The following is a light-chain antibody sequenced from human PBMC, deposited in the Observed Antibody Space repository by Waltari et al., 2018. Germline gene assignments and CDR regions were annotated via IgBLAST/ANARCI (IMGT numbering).Light chain of an antibody. CDR2: YDS. CDR3: QLWESGSDRVV. J-gene: IGLJ2*01. V-gene: IGLV3-21*01. CDR1: SIRSRS. Sequence: SYVLTQPPSVSVAPGKAARITCGGNSIRSRSVHRYQQKPGQAPVLVIYYDSDRPSGIPERISGSKSGNTATLTISRVEAGDEAAYYCQLWESGSDRVVFGGGTKLTVL.